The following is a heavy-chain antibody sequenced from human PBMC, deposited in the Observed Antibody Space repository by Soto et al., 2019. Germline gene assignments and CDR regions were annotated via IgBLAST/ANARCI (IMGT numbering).Heavy chain of an antibody. CDR2: IIPIFGTA. CDR3: ARGPIYCGSGSYYNEDGMDV. Sequence: VQLVQSGAEVKKPGSSVKVSCEASGGTFSSYAISWVRQAPGQGLEWMGGIIPIFGTANYAQKFQGRVTLTADESTSTAYMELSSLRAEDTAVYYCARGPIYCGSGSYYNEDGMDVWGQGSTVTVSS. CDR1: GGTFSSYA. D-gene: IGHD3-10*01. V-gene: IGHV1-69*01. J-gene: IGHJ6*02.